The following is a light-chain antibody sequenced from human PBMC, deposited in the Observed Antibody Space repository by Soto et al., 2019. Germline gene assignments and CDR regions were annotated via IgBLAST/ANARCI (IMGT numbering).Light chain of an antibody. CDR3: QQSYRTLRT. Sequence: DIQMTQSPSSLSASVGDRVTITCRASQSISSYLNWYQQKPGKAPKLLIYAASSLQSGVPSRFSGSGSGTDFTLTISSLQPEDIATYYSQQSYRTLRTVVQGTKVDI. CDR1: QSISSY. J-gene: IGKJ1*01. CDR2: AAS. V-gene: IGKV1-39*01.